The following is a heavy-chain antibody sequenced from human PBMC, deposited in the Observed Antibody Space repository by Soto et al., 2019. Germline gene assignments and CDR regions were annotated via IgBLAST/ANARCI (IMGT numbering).Heavy chain of an antibody. CDR3: ARSIAAAGSFGPYYYYGMDV. J-gene: IGHJ6*02. CDR2: IWYDGSNK. D-gene: IGHD6-13*01. CDR1: GFTFSSYG. Sequence: QVQLVESGGGVVQPGRSLRLSCAASGFTFSSYGMHWVRQAPGKGLEWVAVIWYDGSNKYYADSVKGRFTISRDNSKNTLYLQMNRLRAADTAVYYCARSIAAAGSFGPYYYYGMDVWGQGTTVTVSS. V-gene: IGHV3-33*01.